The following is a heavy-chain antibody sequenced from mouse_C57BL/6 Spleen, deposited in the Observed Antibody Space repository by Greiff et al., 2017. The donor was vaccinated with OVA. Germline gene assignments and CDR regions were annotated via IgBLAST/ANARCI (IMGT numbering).Heavy chain of an antibody. Sequence: QVQLKESGPELVKPGASVKLSCKASGYSFTSYYIHWVKQRPGQGLEWIGWIYPGSGNTKYNEKFKGKATLTADKSSSTAYMQLSSLTSEDSAVYYCASWYGYYFVYWGHGTTLTVSS. CDR2: IYPGSGNT. J-gene: IGHJ2*01. D-gene: IGHD2-10*02. CDR1: GYSFTSYY. V-gene: IGHV1-66*01. CDR3: ASWYGYYFVY.